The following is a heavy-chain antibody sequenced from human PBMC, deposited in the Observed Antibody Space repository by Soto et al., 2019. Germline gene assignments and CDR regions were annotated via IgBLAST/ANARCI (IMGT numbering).Heavy chain of an antibody. V-gene: IGHV4-34*01. J-gene: IGHJ6*02. D-gene: IGHD4-17*01. CDR3: ARGYGDKGGYYYYGMDV. CDR2: INHSGST. CDR1: GGSFSGYY. Sequence: SETLSLTCAVYGGSFSGYYWNWISQHPGKGLEWIGEINHSGSTNYNPSLKSRVTISVDTSKNQFSLKLCSVTAADTAVYYCARGYGDKGGYYYYGMDVWGQGTTVTVS.